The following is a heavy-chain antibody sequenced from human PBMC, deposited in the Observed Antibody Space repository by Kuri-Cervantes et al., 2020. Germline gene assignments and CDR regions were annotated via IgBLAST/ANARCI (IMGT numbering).Heavy chain of an antibody. D-gene: IGHD2-2*02. CDR3: ARAGYCSSTSCYTLGGNWFDP. Sequence: SETLSLTCTVSGGSISSGDYYWSWIRQPPGKGLEWSGYIYYSGSTYYNPSLKSRVTISVDTYKNQFSLKLSSVTAADTAVYYCARAGYCSSTSCYTLGGNWFDPWGQGTLVTVSS. J-gene: IGHJ5*02. V-gene: IGHV4-30-4*01. CDR2: IYYSGST. CDR1: GGSISSGDYY.